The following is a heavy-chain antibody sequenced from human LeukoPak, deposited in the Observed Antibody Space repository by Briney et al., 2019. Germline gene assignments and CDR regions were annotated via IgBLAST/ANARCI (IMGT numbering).Heavy chain of an antibody. CDR2: IIPIFGTA. CDR1: GGTFGSYA. Sequence: SVKVSCKASGGTFGSYAISWVRQAPGQGVEWMGGIIPIFGTANYAQKFQGRVTITTDESTSTAYMELSSLRSEDTAVYYCARARDFWSGYSKIGGYFDYWGQGTLVTVSS. V-gene: IGHV1-69*05. D-gene: IGHD3-3*01. J-gene: IGHJ4*02. CDR3: ARARDFWSGYSKIGGYFDY.